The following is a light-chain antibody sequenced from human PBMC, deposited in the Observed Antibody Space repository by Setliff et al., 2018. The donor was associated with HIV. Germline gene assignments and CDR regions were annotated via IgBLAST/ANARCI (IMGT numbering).Light chain of an antibody. CDR2: EVS. V-gene: IGLV2-14*01. J-gene: IGLJ1*01. Sequence: SALTQPASVSGSPGQSITISCTGTSSDVGGYNYVSWYQQHPGKAPKLMIYEVSNRPSGASNRFSGSKSGNTASLTISGLQAEDEADYYCSSYTSSSTQVFGTGTKGTVL. CDR3: SSYTSSSTQV. CDR1: SSDVGGYNY.